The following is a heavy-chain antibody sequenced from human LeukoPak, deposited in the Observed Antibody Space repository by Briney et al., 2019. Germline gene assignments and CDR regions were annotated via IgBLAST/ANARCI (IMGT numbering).Heavy chain of an antibody. V-gene: IGHV4-31*03. CDR1: GGSISSGGYY. D-gene: IGHD3-22*01. J-gene: IGHJ5*02. Sequence: SQTLSLTCTVSGGSISSGGYYWSWIRQHPGKGLEWMGYIYYSGSTYYNPSLKSRVTISVDTSKNQFSLKLSAVTAADTDVYYCARGYYDSSGYCYVNNWCDPWGQGTLVTVSS. CDR3: ARGYYDSSGYCYVNNWCDP. CDR2: IYYSGST.